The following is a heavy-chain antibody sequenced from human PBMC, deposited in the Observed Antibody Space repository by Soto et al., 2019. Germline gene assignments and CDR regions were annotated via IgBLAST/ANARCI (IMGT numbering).Heavy chain of an antibody. Sequence: QLVESGGGVVPPGASLRLSCAASGFTFSTFGMHWVRQTPGKGLEWVAVISYDGNNKVYADSVKGRFTISRDNFKNTVDLVMNNLKVDDTAVYYCAKDLQAYGDYDYYCYGLVVWGQGATVSVSS. CDR3: AKDLQAYGDYDYYCYGLVV. J-gene: IGHJ6*02. D-gene: IGHD4-17*01. V-gene: IGHV3-30*18. CDR1: GFTFSTFG. CDR2: ISYDGNNK.